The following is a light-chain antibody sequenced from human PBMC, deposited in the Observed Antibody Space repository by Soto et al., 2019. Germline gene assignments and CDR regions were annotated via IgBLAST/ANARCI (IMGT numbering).Light chain of an antibody. CDR3: QQYYSTPLT. CDR1: KSVLYSSNNKNY. V-gene: IGKV4-1*01. J-gene: IGKJ4*01. CDR2: WAS. Sequence: DIVMTQSPDSLAVSLGERATINCECSKSVLYSSNNKNYLAWYQQKPGQPPKLLIYWASTRESGVPDRFSGSGSGTDFTLTISSLQAEDVAVYYCQQYYSTPLTFGGGTKVDI.